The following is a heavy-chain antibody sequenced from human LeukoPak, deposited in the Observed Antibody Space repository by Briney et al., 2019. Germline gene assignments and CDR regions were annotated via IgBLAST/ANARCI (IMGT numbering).Heavy chain of an antibody. CDR1: GFTFSSYG. Sequence: GGSLRLSCAASGFTFSSYGMHWVRQAPGKGLEWVAVISSDGSNEYYADSVKGRFTISRDNSKITLYLQMNSLRSEDTAVYYCAKDSYSTGWGGDWFDPWGQGTLVTVSS. V-gene: IGHV3-30*18. CDR2: ISSDGSNE. J-gene: IGHJ5*02. CDR3: AKDSYSTGWGGDWFDP. D-gene: IGHD6-19*01.